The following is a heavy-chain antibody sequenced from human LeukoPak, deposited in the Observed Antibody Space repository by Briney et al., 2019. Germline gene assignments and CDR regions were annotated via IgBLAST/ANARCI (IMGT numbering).Heavy chain of an antibody. V-gene: IGHV3-9*01. Sequence: GGSLRLSCAASGFTFSNYAMIWVRQAPGKGLEWVSGISWNSGSIGYADSVKGRFTISRDNAKNSLYLQMNSLRAEDTALYYCAKGRRGVRGATDYWGQGTLVTVSS. J-gene: IGHJ4*02. CDR1: GFTFSNYA. CDR3: AKGRRGVRGATDY. CDR2: ISWNSGSI. D-gene: IGHD3-10*01.